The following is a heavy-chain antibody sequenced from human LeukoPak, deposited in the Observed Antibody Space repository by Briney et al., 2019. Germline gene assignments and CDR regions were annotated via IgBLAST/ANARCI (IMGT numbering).Heavy chain of an antibody. D-gene: IGHD1-26*01. J-gene: IGHJ4*02. CDR1: GFTFTGHS. V-gene: IGHV3-30*04. Sequence: PGGSLRLSCVASGFTFTGHSMHWVRQAPGKGLEWVVVVAHDEKTIFYADSLKGRFTVSRDNSKNTVYLQMNGLRDEDTAVYYRAREKQSGGTPFGYWGQGSLVTVSS. CDR3: AREKQSGGTPFGY. CDR2: VAHDEKTI.